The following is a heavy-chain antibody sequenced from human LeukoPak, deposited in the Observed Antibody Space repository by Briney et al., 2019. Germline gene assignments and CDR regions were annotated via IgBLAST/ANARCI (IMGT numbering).Heavy chain of an antibody. CDR1: GGSISSYY. Sequence: PSETLSLTCTVSGGSISSYYWGWVRQPPGKGLEWIGSIYYSGGTYYNPSLKSRVTISVDTSKNQFSLKLTSVTAADTAVYYCATLGVARPDYWGQGTLVTVSS. CDR3: ATLGVARPDY. V-gene: IGHV4-39*07. J-gene: IGHJ4*02. CDR2: IYYSGGT. D-gene: IGHD3-3*01.